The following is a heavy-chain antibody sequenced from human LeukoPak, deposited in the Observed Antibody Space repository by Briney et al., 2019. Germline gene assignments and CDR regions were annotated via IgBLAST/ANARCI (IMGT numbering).Heavy chain of an antibody. D-gene: IGHD3-16*02. CDR3: AKTPEWGNYRPTYYFDY. V-gene: IGHV3-23*01. CDR2: ISESGGST. Sequence: GGSLRLSCAASGFTFSRYAMSWVRQAPGKGLEWVSGISESGGSTYYTDSVKGRFTISRDNSKNTLYLQMNSLRAEDTAVYYCAKTPEWGNYRPTYYFDYWGQGTLVTVSS. CDR1: GFTFSRYA. J-gene: IGHJ4*02.